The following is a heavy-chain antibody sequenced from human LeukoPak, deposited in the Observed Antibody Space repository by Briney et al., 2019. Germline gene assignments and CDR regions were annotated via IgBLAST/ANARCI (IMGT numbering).Heavy chain of an antibody. V-gene: IGHV1-69*13. CDR2: IIPIFGTA. CDR1: GGTFSSYA. CDR3: ASDTILEHAFDI. Sequence: SVKVSCKASGGTFSSYAISWVRQAPGQGLEWMGGIIPIFGTANYAQKFQGRVTITADESTSTAYMELSSLRSEDTAVYYCASDTILEHAFDIWGQGTMVTVSS. J-gene: IGHJ3*02. D-gene: IGHD3-3*01.